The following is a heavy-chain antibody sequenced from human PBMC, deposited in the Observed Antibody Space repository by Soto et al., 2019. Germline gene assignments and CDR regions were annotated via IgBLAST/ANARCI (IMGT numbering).Heavy chain of an antibody. V-gene: IGHV4-39*07. J-gene: IGHJ4*02. D-gene: IGHD6-19*01. Sequence: SETLSLTCTASGGTISSSSYYWGWIRQPPGKGLEWIGSIYYSGSTYYNPSLKSRVTISVDTSKNQFSLQWSSLKASDTAMYYCARYPQWLVRGYFDYWGQGTLVTVSS. CDR2: IYYSGST. CDR3: ARYPQWLVRGYFDY. CDR1: GGTISSSSYY.